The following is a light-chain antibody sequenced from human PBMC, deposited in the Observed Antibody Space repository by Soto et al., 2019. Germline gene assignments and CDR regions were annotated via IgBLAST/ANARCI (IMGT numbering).Light chain of an antibody. CDR1: SSNIGAGYE. Sequence: QSVLTQPHSVSEAPGQRVTISCTGSSSNIGAGYEAHWYQQVPGTAPKLLIYENNNRPSGVPDRFSGSKSGTSASLAITGLQAEDEAEYYCQSYDSSLSGYVFGTGTKVTVL. J-gene: IGLJ1*01. CDR3: QSYDSSLSGYV. CDR2: ENN. V-gene: IGLV1-40*01.